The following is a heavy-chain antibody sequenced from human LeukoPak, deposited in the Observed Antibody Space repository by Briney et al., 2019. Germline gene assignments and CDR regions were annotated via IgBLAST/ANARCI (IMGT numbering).Heavy chain of an antibody. Sequence: SETLSLTCTVSGTSISTYYWSWIRQPPGKGLEWVGYLYYSGSTRYNPSLKSRVTISVDTSKNQFSLRLSSVTAADTAVYYCARPAYGDYVRWFDPWGQGTLVTVSS. CDR2: LYYSGST. D-gene: IGHD4-17*01. CDR3: ARPAYGDYVRWFDP. V-gene: IGHV4-59*08. J-gene: IGHJ5*02. CDR1: GTSISTYY.